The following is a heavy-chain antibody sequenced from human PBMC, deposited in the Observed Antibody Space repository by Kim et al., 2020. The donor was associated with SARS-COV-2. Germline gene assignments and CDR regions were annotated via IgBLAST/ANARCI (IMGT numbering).Heavy chain of an antibody. D-gene: IGHD1-26*01. CDR2: IYYTGST. Sequence: SETLSLTCTVSGGSISRCGYYWSWIRQHPGKGLEWIGYIYYTGSTYYNPSLKSRVTISVDTSKNQFSLKLSSVTAADTAVYYCARVLALGAGFDYWGQGTLVTVSS. CDR1: GGSISRCGYY. CDR3: ARVLALGAGFDY. V-gene: IGHV4-31*03. J-gene: IGHJ4*02.